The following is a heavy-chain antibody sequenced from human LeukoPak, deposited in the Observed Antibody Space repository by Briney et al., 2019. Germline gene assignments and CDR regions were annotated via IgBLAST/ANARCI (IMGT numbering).Heavy chain of an antibody. D-gene: IGHD2-21*02. V-gene: IGHV4-34*01. J-gene: IGHJ4*02. CDR2: INHSGST. CDR3: ARAAYCGGDCYSAVDY. CDR1: GGSFSGYY. Sequence: SETLSLTCAVYGGSFSGYYWSWIRQPPGKGLEWIGEINHSGSTNYNPSLKSRVTISVDTSKNQFSLKLSSVTAADTAVYYCARAAYCGGDCYSAVDYWGQGTLVTVSS.